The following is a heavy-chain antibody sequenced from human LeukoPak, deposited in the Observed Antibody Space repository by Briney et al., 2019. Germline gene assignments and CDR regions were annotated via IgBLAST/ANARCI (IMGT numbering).Heavy chain of an antibody. J-gene: IGHJ6*03. D-gene: IGHD6-13*01. V-gene: IGHV3-21*01. Sequence: GGSLRLSCAASGFTFSSYSMNWVRQAPGKGLEWVSSISSISSSRTFIYYPDLVKGRFTISRDNTKNSLFLQMNSLRAEDTAVYYCARDGGIAPAGTVTYYYYYMDVWGKGTTVTVSS. CDR2: ISSISSSRTFI. CDR1: GFTFSSYS. CDR3: ARDGGIAPAGTVTYYYYYMDV.